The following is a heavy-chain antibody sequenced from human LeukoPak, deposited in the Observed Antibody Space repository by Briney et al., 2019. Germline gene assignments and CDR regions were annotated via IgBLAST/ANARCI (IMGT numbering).Heavy chain of an antibody. D-gene: IGHD3-16*01. CDR2: IYYSGST. J-gene: IGHJ5*02. V-gene: IGHV4-59*08. CDR1: GGSIRSYY. Sequence: SETLSLTCTISGGSIRSYYWNWIRQPPGKGLEWIGSIYYSGSTNYNPSLNSRVTLSVDTSKNQFSLKLSSVTAADTAVYYCARLDRFPLGNCFDPWGQGTLVTVSS. CDR3: ARLDRFPLGNCFDP.